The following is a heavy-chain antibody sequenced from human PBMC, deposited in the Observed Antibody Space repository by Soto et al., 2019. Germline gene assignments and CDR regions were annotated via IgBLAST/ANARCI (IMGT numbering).Heavy chain of an antibody. CDR1: GASISSGDYY. CDR3: ARGLAVAGMETDY. V-gene: IGHV4-30-4*01. CDR2: IYYSGST. Sequence: SETLSLTCTVSGASISSGDYYWSWIRQPPGKGLEWIGYIYYSGSTYYNPSLKSRVTISVDTSKNQFSLKLSSVTAADTAVYYCARGLAVAGMETDYWGQGTLVTVS. D-gene: IGHD6-19*01. J-gene: IGHJ4*02.